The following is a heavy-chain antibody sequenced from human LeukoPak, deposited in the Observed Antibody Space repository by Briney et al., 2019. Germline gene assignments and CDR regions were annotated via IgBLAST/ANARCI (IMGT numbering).Heavy chain of an antibody. CDR1: GFTFSSYG. V-gene: IGHV3-30*02. J-gene: IGHJ5*02. CDR3: AKDGFSQDVPAAPFWFDP. Sequence: GRSLRLSCAASGFTFSSYGMHWVRQAPGKGLEWVAFIRYDGNNKYYADSVKGRFTISRDDSKNTLYLQMNSLRAEDTAVYYCAKDGFSQDVPAAPFWFDPWGQGTLVTVSS. CDR2: IRYDGNNK. D-gene: IGHD2-2*01.